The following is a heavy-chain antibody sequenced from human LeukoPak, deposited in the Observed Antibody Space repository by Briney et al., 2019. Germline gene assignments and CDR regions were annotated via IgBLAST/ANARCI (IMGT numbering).Heavy chain of an antibody. D-gene: IGHD3-9*01. Sequence: GASVKVSCKASGYTFTSYGISWVRQAPGQWLEWMGWISAYNGNTNYAQNLQGRVTMTTDTSTSTAYMELRSLRSDDTAVYYCAREIQDYDILTRFPSRKLYFDYWGQGTLVTVSS. CDR3: AREIQDYDILTRFPSRKLYFDY. V-gene: IGHV1-18*01. CDR2: ISAYNGNT. CDR1: GYTFTSYG. J-gene: IGHJ4*02.